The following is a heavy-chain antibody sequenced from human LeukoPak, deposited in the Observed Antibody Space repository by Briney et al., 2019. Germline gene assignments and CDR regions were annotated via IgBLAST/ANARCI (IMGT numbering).Heavy chain of an antibody. Sequence: PSETLSLTCTVSGCSISSYYWSWIRQPPGKGLEWIGYIYYSGSTNYNPSLKSRVTISVDPSKNQFSLKLSSVTAADTAVYYCARRGVRSSSWENYFDYWGQGTLVSVSS. J-gene: IGHJ4*02. CDR3: ARRGVRSSSWENYFDY. CDR2: IYYSGST. D-gene: IGHD6-13*01. CDR1: GCSISSYY. V-gene: IGHV4-59*08.